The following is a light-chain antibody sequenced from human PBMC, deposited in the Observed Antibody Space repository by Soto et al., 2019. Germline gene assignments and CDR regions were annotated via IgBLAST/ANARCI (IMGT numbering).Light chain of an antibody. J-gene: IGKJ1*01. CDR2: GAS. V-gene: IGKV3-20*01. Sequence: EIVLTQSPDTLSLSPGDRATLSCRASQSVTSNSLAWYQQKPGQAPRLLIYGASIRATGIPDRFAGSGSGPDFTLTISRLEPEDFAVYYCHQYGVSPKTFGQGTTVELK. CDR1: QSVTSNS. CDR3: HQYGVSPKT.